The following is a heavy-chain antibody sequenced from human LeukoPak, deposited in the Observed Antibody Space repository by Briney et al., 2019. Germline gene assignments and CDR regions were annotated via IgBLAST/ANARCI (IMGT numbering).Heavy chain of an antibody. CDR3: AREGGRGSFFDY. Sequence: GGSLRLSCAASGITFSSYEMNWVRQAPGKGPEWASYISSSGSTIYYADSVKGRFTISRDNAKNSLYLQMNSLRAEDTAVYYCAREGGRGSFFDYWGQGTLVTVSS. CDR1: GITFSSYE. CDR2: ISSSGSTI. D-gene: IGHD1-26*01. V-gene: IGHV3-48*03. J-gene: IGHJ4*02.